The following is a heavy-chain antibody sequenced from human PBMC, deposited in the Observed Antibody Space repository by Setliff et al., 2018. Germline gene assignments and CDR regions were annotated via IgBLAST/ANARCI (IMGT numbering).Heavy chain of an antibody. Sequence: SETLSLTCTVSGASLRSGSNYWGWFRQPAGKGLEWIGRVYTDGTTNYNPSLKSRVSISADTSMNHFSLRMTSVSAADTAVYYCAKEHVVISFVTNTHHHYGMDVWGQGATVTVSS. CDR1: GASLRSGSNY. CDR3: AKEHVVISFVTNTHHHYGMDV. V-gene: IGHV4-61*02. J-gene: IGHJ6*02. D-gene: IGHD2-8*01. CDR2: VYTDGTT.